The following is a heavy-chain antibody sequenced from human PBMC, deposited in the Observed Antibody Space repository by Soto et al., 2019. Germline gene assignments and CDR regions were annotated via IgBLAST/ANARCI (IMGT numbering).Heavy chain of an antibody. Sequence: GGSLRLSCAASGFTFSSYAMSWVRQAPGKGLEWVSAISSSSSYIYYADSVKGRFTISRDNAKNSLYLQMNSLRAEDTAVYYCASRLDDSSTSSLGAFDIWGQGTMVTVSS. CDR1: GFTFSSYA. D-gene: IGHD2-2*01. J-gene: IGHJ3*02. CDR2: ISSSSSYI. CDR3: ASRLDDSSTSSLGAFDI. V-gene: IGHV3-21*01.